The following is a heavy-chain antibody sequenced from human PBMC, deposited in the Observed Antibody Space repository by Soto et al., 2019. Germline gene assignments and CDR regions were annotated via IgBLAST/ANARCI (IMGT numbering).Heavy chain of an antibody. CDR3: ARDPVPADYYYGMDV. D-gene: IGHD2-2*01. J-gene: IGHJ6*02. CDR2: IYYSGST. CDR1: GGSISSYY. V-gene: IGHV4-59*12. Sequence: SETLSLTCTVSGGSISSYYWSWIRQPPGKGLEWIGYIYYSGSTYYNPSLKSRVTISVDTSKNQFSLKLSSVTAADTAVYYCARDPVPADYYYGMDVWGQGTTVTVSS.